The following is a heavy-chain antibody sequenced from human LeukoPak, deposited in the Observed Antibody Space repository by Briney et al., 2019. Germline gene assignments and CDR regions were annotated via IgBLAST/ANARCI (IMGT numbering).Heavy chain of an antibody. Sequence: LSLTCTVSGGSISSYYWSWFRQAPGKGLEWVGFIRSKTYGGTTEYAASVKGRFTISRDDSKSIAYLQMNSLKTEDTAVYYCTRHDYGDYVLDFDYWGQGTLVTVSS. CDR3: TRHDYGDYVLDFDY. CDR1: GGSISSYY. D-gene: IGHD4-17*01. CDR2: IRSKTYGGTT. J-gene: IGHJ4*02. V-gene: IGHV3-49*03.